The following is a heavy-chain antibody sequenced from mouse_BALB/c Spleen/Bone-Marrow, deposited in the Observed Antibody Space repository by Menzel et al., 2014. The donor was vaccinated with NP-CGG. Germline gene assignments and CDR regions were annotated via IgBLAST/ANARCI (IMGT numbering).Heavy chain of an antibody. CDR1: GFTFSSYG. J-gene: IGHJ2*01. CDR2: ISGGGSYT. V-gene: IGHV5-9-2*01. D-gene: IGHD1-1*01. CDR3: ARQAGGSGYFDC. Sequence: EVKLMESGGGLVKPGGSLKLSCAASGFTFSSYGMSWVRQTPEKRLEWVATISGGGSYTYYPDSVKGRFTISRDNAKNNLYLQMSSLRSEDTALYYCARQAGGSGYFDCWGQGTTLTVSS.